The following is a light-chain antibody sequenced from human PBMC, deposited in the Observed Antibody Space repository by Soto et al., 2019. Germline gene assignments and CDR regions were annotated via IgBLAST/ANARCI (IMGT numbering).Light chain of an antibody. CDR1: SSNIGTSS. V-gene: IGLV1-44*01. J-gene: IGLJ1*01. Sequence: QSVRTQPPSASGTPGQTVTISCSGSSSNIGTSSVHWYKHLPGTAPNPLIYTNDQRPPGVPDRFSGSKPGTSASLAISGLQSEDEADYYCAVWDDSLNGHVFGAGTRSPS. CDR3: AVWDDSLNGHV. CDR2: TND.